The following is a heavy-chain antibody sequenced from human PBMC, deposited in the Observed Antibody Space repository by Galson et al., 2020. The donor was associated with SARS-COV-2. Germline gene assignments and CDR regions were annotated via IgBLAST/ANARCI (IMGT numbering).Heavy chain of an antibody. CDR1: GFSFASYW. CDR3: ARLNLVGATSFDP. J-gene: IGHJ5*02. D-gene: IGHD1-26*01. CDR2: IDLRDSYT. Sequence: KIGESLKISCKGSGFSFASYWITWVRQMPGKGLEWMGRIDLRDSYTNSNPSFQGHVTISADKSISTAYLQWSSLKASDTAMYYCARLNLVGATSFDPWGQGTLVTVSS. V-gene: IGHV5-10-1*01.